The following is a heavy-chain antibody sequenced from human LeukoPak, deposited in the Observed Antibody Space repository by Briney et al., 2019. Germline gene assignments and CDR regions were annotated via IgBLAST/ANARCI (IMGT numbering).Heavy chain of an antibody. CDR3: ARDWDGYNRGFDY. V-gene: IGHV3-33*01. CDR1: GFTFSSYG. CDR2: IWYDGSNK. D-gene: IGHD5-24*01. J-gene: IGHJ4*02. Sequence: GGSLRLSCAASGFTFSSYGMHWVRQAPGKGLEWVAVIWYDGSNKYYADSVKGPFTISRDNSKNTLYLQMNSLRAEDTAVYYCARDWDGYNRGFDYWGQGTLVTVSS.